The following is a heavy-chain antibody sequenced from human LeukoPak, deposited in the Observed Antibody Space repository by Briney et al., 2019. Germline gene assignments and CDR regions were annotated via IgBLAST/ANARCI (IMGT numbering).Heavy chain of an antibody. CDR2: IYYSGST. CDR3: ARVLFAEEDAFDI. V-gene: IGHV4-39*07. J-gene: IGHJ3*02. CDR1: GGSISSSSYY. Sequence: PSETLSLTCTVSGGSISSSSYYWGWIRQPPGKGLEWIESIYYSGSTYYNPSLKSRVTISVDTSKNQFSLNLTSVTAADTAVYYCARVLFAEEDAFDIWGQGTMVTVSS.